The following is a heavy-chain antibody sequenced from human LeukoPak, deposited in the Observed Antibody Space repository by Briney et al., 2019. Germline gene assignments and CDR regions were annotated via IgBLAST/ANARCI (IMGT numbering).Heavy chain of an antibody. CDR1: GGSISSYY. CDR3: ASLLGYCSSTSCFDAFDI. J-gene: IGHJ3*02. D-gene: IGHD2-2*01. CDR2: IYHSGST. Sequence: PSETLSLTCTVSGGSISSYYWSWIRQPPGKGLEWIGSIYHSGSTYYNPSLKSRVTISVDTSKNQFSLKLSSVTAADTAVYYCASLLGYCSSTSCFDAFDIWGQGTMVTVSS. V-gene: IGHV4-59*08.